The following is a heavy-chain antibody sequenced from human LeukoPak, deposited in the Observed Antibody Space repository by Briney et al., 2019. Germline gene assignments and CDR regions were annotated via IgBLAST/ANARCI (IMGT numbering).Heavy chain of an antibody. CDR2: ISAYNGNT. CDR3: ARDSLSVDTAMVRWFDT. J-gene: IGHJ5*02. Sequence: ASVKVSCKASGYTFTSYGISWVRQAPGQGLEWMGWISAYNGNTNYAQKLQGRVTMTTDTSTSTAYMELRSLRSDDTAVYYCARDSLSVDTAMVRWFDTWGQGNLVTVSS. V-gene: IGHV1-18*01. D-gene: IGHD5-18*01. CDR1: GYTFTSYG.